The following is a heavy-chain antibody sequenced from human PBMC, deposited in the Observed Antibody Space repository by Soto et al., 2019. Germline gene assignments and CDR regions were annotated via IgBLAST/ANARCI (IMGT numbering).Heavy chain of an antibody. CDR2: ISGSGGST. D-gene: IGHD3-22*01. CDR3: AKFVPPTYYYDSSGYYGY. J-gene: IGHJ4*02. CDR1: GFTFSSYA. V-gene: IGHV3-23*01. Sequence: EVQLLESGGSLVQPGGSLRLSCAASGFTFSSYAMSWVRQAPGKGLEWVSAISGSGGSTYYADSVKGRFTISRDNSKNTLYLQMNSLRAEDTAVYYCAKFVPPTYYYDSSGYYGYWGQGTLVTVSS.